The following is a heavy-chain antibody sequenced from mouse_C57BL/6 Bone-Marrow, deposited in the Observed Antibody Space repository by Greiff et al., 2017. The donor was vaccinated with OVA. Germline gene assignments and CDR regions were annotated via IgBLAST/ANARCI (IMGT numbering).Heavy chain of an antibody. V-gene: IGHV5-6*01. CDR2: ISSGGSYT. J-gene: IGHJ2*01. Sequence: DVQLVESGGDLVRPGGSLKLSCAASGFTFSSYGMSWVRQTPDKRLEWVATISSGGSYTYYPDSVKGRFTISRDNAKNTLYLQMSSLKSEDTAMYYCARHGWALYYFDYWGQGTTLTVSS. CDR3: ARHGWALYYFDY. D-gene: IGHD2-3*01. CDR1: GFTFSSYG.